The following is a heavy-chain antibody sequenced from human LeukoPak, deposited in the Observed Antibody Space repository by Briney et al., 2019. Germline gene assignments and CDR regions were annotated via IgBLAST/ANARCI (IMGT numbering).Heavy chain of an antibody. V-gene: IGHV3-7*01. D-gene: IGHD3-3*01. Sequence: GGSLRLSCAASGFTFSSYWMSWVRQAPGKGLEWVANIKQDGGEKYYVDSVKGRFTISRDNAKNSLYLQMNSLRAEDTAVYYCARDLVPYYDFWSGYFRGVYGMDVWGQGTTVTVSS. CDR1: GFTFSSYW. CDR2: IKQDGGEK. J-gene: IGHJ6*02. CDR3: ARDLVPYYDFWSGYFRGVYGMDV.